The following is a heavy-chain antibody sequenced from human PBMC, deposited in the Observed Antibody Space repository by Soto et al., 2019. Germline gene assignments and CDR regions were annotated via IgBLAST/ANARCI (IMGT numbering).Heavy chain of an antibody. CDR3: AREGGVWGSFRYFDY. J-gene: IGHJ4*02. CDR2: ISPYNGNT. CDR1: GYTFTSYV. D-gene: IGHD3-16*02. V-gene: IGHV1-18*04. Sequence: QVQLVQSGVEVQKPGASVKVSCKASGYTFTSYVINWLRQAPGRGLEWMGWISPYNGNTNYGQKLQGRVTMTTDTSTSIAYMELRSLRSDDTAVYYCAREGGVWGSFRYFDYWGQGTLVTVSS.